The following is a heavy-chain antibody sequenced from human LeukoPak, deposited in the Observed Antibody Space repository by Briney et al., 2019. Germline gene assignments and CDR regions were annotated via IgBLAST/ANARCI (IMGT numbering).Heavy chain of an antibody. CDR3: ARAAAGTFWYFDL. V-gene: IGHV4-59*01. D-gene: IGHD6-13*01. CDR2: IYYSGGT. Sequence: SETLSLTCTVSGGSISRFYWSWIRQPPGKGLEWIGYIYYSGGTNYNPSLKSRVTISVDPSKSQFSLKLSSVTAADTAVYYCARAAAGTFWYFDLWGRGTLSLSPQ. CDR1: GGSISRFY. J-gene: IGHJ2*01.